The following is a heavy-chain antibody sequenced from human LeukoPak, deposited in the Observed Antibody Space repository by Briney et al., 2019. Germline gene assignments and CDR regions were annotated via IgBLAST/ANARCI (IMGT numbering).Heavy chain of an antibody. CDR2: ISGSGGST. CDR1: GFTFSSYA. J-gene: IGHJ6*02. CDR3: ARMPLSSGYDYYHYGMDV. D-gene: IGHD5-12*01. Sequence: PGGSLRLSCAASGFTFSSYAMSWVRQAPGKGLEGVSAISGSGGSTYYADSVKGRFTVSRDNGKNLVSLQMNSLTADDTAVYYCARMPLSSGYDYYHYGMDVWGQGTTVTVSS. V-gene: IGHV3-23*01.